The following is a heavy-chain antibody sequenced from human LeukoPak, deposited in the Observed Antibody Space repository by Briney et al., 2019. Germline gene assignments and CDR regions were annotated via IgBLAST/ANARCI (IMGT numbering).Heavy chain of an antibody. CDR3: AKEYCGGDCYLDY. D-gene: IGHD2-21*02. V-gene: IGHV3-9*01. Sequence: PGGSLRLSCAASGFTFDDYAMHWVRQAPGKGLEWVSGISWNSGSIGYADSVKGRFTISRDNAKNSLYLQVNSLRAEDTALYYCAKEYCGGDCYLDYWGQGTLVTVSS. J-gene: IGHJ4*02. CDR2: ISWNSGSI. CDR1: GFTFDDYA.